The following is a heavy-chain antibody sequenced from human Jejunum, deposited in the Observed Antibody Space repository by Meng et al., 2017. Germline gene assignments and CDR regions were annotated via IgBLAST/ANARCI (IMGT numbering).Heavy chain of an antibody. CDR3: ARDGRHRRFDS. J-gene: IGHJ5*01. D-gene: IGHD1-26*01. V-gene: IGHV3-11*01. Sequence: LRLVGVGGDLVKPGGSLRLSCVASGFSFSDDHMAWIRQAPGKGLEWISYISVGGSIIYYADSVKGRFTISRDDAKNSVYLQMNSLRAEDTAVYYCARDGRHRRFDSWGQGTLVTVSS. CDR1: GFSFSDDH. CDR2: ISVGGSII.